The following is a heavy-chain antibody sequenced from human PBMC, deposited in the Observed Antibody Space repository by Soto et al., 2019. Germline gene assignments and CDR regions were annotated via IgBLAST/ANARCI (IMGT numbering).Heavy chain of an antibody. D-gene: IGHD6-19*01. CDR1: GYSISSGYY. Sequence: SETLSLTCAVSGYSISSGYYWGWIRQPPGKGLEWIGSIYHSGSTYYNPSLKSRVTISVDTSKNQFSLKLSSVTAADTAVYYCARGRTPPVSSGWYGWLDPSGQGTLVTVYS. V-gene: IGHV4-38-2*01. CDR3: ARGRTPPVSSGWYGWLDP. J-gene: IGHJ5*02. CDR2: IYHSGST.